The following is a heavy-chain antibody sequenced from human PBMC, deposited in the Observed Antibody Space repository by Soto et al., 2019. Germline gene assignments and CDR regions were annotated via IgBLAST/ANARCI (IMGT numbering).Heavy chain of an antibody. V-gene: IGHV4-34*01. CDR2: INHSGST. D-gene: IGHD5-12*01. CDR1: GGSFSGYY. J-gene: IGHJ4*02. CDR3: ARVGREWLRFRQYYFDY. Sequence: SETLSLTCAVYGGSFSGYYWSWIRQPPGKGLEWIGEINHSGSTNYNPSLKSRVTISVDTSKNQFSLKLSSVTAADTAVYYCARVGREWLRFRQYYFDYWGQGTLVTVSS.